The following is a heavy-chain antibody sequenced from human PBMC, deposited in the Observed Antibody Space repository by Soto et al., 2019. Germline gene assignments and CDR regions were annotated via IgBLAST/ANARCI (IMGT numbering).Heavy chain of an antibody. CDR2: ITTSSSTI. D-gene: IGHD3-3*01. CDR1: GFTFSSYS. J-gene: IGHJ4*02. CDR3: ATARSTEIGFALEY. Sequence: GGSLRLSCAVSGFTFSSYSMNWVRQAPGKGLEWVSYITTSSSTIYYADSVKGRFTISRDNAKNSLYLQMNSLRAEDTAVYYCATARSTEIGFALEYWGQGALVTVSS. V-gene: IGHV3-48*01.